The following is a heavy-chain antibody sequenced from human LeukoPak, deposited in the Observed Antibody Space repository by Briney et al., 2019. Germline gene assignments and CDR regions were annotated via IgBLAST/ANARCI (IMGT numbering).Heavy chain of an antibody. CDR3: ARHVESLGAGFPFDY. J-gene: IGHJ4*02. CDR1: GGSTSSKSYH. V-gene: IGHV4-39*01. CDR2: ISYSGRT. D-gene: IGHD3-16*01. Sequence: SETLSLTCTVSGGSTSSKSYHWGWIRQPPGKGLECIGTISYSGRTYYNPSLKSRVTISRDTSRNQFSLRLTSVTAADTALYYCARHVESLGAGFPFDYWGQGTLVTVSS.